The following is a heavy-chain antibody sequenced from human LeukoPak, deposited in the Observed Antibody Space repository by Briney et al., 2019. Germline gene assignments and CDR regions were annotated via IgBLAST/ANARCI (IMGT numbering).Heavy chain of an antibody. CDR1: GFTFSSYA. Sequence: PGGSLRLSCSASGFTFSSYAMHSVRQAPGKGLEWVAVISRDGSNKNYADSVKGRFTISRDNSKNTLYLQMSSLRAEDTSVYYCARDRLSGSENWFDPWGQGTLVTVSS. CDR2: ISRDGSNK. J-gene: IGHJ5*02. V-gene: IGHV3-30*15. D-gene: IGHD1-26*01. CDR3: ARDRLSGSENWFDP.